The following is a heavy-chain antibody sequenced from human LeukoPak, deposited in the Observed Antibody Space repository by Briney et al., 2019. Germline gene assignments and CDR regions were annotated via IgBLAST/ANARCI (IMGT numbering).Heavy chain of an antibody. D-gene: IGHD6-13*01. CDR3: ARVWVGGGSSWSPDY. Sequence: ASVKVSCKASGYTFTSYGIGWVRQAPGQGLEWMGWISAYNGDTNYAQKLQGRVTMTTDTSTSTAYMELRSLRSDDTAVYYCARVWVGGGSSWSPDYWGQGTLVTVSS. CDR1: GYTFTSYG. CDR2: ISAYNGDT. J-gene: IGHJ4*02. V-gene: IGHV1-18*01.